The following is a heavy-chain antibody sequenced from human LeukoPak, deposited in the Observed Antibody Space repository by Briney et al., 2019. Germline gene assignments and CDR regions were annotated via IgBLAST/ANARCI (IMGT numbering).Heavy chain of an antibody. D-gene: IGHD6-19*01. CDR2: ISSSRDYI. J-gene: IGHJ4*02. CDR1: GFTFTTYR. Sequence: GGSLRLSCAASGFTFTTYRMNWVRQAPGKGLEWVSSISSSRDYIYYADSVKGRFTISRDNAKNSLYLQMNSLRAEDTAVYYCARGIRQWLSSTRFDYWGQGTLVTVSS. V-gene: IGHV3-21*01. CDR3: ARGIRQWLSSTRFDY.